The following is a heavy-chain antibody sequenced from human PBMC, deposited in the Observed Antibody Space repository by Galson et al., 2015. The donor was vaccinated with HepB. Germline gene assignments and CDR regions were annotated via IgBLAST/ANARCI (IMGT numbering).Heavy chain of an antibody. J-gene: IGHJ4*02. CDR3: ARDPSYYGSGENYFDY. V-gene: IGHV3-30*04. CDR1: GFTLSTYV. D-gene: IGHD3-10*01. CDR2: ISYDGINK. Sequence: SLRLSCAVSGFTLSTYVMHWVRQAPGKGLEGVALISYDGINKNYADSVKGRFTISRDKSKNTLSLQMPSLRPEDTAVYYCARDPSYYGSGENYFDYWGQGTLVTVSS.